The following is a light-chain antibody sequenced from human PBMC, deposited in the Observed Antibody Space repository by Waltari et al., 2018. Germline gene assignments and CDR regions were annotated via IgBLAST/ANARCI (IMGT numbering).Light chain of an antibody. J-gene: IGLJ3*02. V-gene: IGLV3-21*02. Sequence: SSVLTQAPSVSVAPGPTATVTCGGDNIGGRSVHGYQQRPGRAPVLVVYLDSDRPSGIPDRFSGSKSGNAATLTISRVEAGDETDYYCHVWDGKTVMFGGGTKLTVL. CDR3: HVWDGKTVM. CDR2: LDS. CDR1: NIGGRS.